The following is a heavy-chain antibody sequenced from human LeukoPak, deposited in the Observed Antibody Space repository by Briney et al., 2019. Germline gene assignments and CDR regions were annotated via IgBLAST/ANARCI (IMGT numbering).Heavy chain of an antibody. V-gene: IGHV3-33*01. Sequence: GGSLRLSCAASGFTFSSYGMHWVRQAPGKGLEWVAVIWYDGSNKYYADSVKGRFTISRDNARNSLFLQMNSLRDEDTAVYYCARGAGSSWFYRWGQGTLVTVSS. D-gene: IGHD4/OR15-4a*01. CDR3: ARGAGSSWFYR. CDR2: IWYDGSNK. CDR1: GFTFSSYG. J-gene: IGHJ5*02.